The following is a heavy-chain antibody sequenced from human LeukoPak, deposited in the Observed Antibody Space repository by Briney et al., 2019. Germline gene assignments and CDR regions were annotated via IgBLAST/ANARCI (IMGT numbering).Heavy chain of an antibody. CDR3: AKESDSYYFDY. J-gene: IGHJ4*02. CDR2: VSRDGSAQ. CDR1: GFTFGSYG. V-gene: IGHV3-30*18. Sequence: SGGSLRLSCAGSGFTFGSYGMHWVRQAPGKGLEWVAIVSRDGSAQYHGDSVKGRFTSSRDNSENTLYLQMNSLRAEDTALYYCAKESDSYYFDYWGQGSLVTVSS. D-gene: IGHD2-15*01.